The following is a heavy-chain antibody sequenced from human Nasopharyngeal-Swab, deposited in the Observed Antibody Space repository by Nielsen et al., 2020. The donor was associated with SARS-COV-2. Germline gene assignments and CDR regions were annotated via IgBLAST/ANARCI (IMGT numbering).Heavy chain of an antibody. J-gene: IGHJ1*01. CDR2: ISSSGSIT. V-gene: IGHV3-11*04. Sequence: GESLKISCAASGFSFCEYYMSWIRQAPGKGLEWISDISSSGSITHYADSMKGRFTISRDNAKKSLYLQMNSLRAEDTAVYYCARGVETIHHWGQGSLVTVSS. D-gene: IGHD5-24*01. CDR3: ARGVETIHH. CDR1: GFSFCEYY.